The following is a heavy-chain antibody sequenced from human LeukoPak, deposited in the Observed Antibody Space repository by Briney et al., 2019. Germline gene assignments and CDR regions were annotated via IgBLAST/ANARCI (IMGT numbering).Heavy chain of an antibody. Sequence: ASVKVFCKASGGTFSSYAISWVRQAPGRGLEWMGGIIPIFGTANYAQKFQGRVTITADESTSTAYMELSSLRSEDTAVYSCARGGSSSPYYDGMDVWGQGTTVTVSS. D-gene: IGHD6-6*01. CDR3: ARGGSSSPYYDGMDV. V-gene: IGHV1-69*13. J-gene: IGHJ6*02. CDR2: IIPIFGTA. CDR1: GGTFSSYA.